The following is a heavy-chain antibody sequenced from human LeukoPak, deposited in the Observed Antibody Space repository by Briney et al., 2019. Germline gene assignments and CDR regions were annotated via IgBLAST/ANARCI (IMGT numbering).Heavy chain of an antibody. CDR3: ARSLISAVIGMDV. J-gene: IGHJ6*02. D-gene: IGHD3-3*01. CDR2: ISGGSTYT. CDR1: GFTFKDYY. Sequence: GGSLRLSCAGSGFTFKDYYLNWIRQAPGKGLEWVSYISGGSTYTNYANSVKGRFTISRDNARNSLFLQMNSLTAEDTAIYCCARSLISAVIGMDVWGQGTAVTVSS. V-gene: IGHV3-11*03.